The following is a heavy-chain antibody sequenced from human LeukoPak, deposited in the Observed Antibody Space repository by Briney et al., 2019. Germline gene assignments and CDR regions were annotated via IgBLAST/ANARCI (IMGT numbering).Heavy chain of an antibody. J-gene: IGHJ4*02. CDR3: TTDWSYYYDSSGYRFDY. D-gene: IGHD3-22*01. CDR2: IKSKTDGGTT. Sequence: GGPLRLSCAASGFTFSNAWMSWVRQAPGKGLEWVGRIKSKTDGGTTDYAAPVKGRFTISRDDSKNTLYLQMNSLKTEDTAVYYCTTDWSYYYDSSGYRFDYWGQGTLVTVSS. V-gene: IGHV3-15*01. CDR1: GFTFSNAW.